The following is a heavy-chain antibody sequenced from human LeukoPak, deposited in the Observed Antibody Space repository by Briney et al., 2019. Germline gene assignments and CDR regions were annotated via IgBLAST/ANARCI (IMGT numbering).Heavy chain of an antibody. CDR3: ARGPLGYCSTGSCAFDV. V-gene: IGHV3-7*01. CDR1: GFTFSRYW. J-gene: IGHJ3*01. D-gene: IGHD2-15*01. CDR2: TKQDGSEE. Sequence: PGGSLRLSCAVSGFTFSRYWMSWVRQAPGEGPEWVANTKQDGSEEYYVDSVKGRFTISRDNAMESLYLQMNSLRAEDTAVYYCARGPLGYCSTGSCAFDVWGQGTMVIVSS.